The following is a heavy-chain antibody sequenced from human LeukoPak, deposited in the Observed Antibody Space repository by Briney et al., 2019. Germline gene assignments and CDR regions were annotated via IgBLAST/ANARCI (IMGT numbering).Heavy chain of an antibody. D-gene: IGHD3-9*01. CDR1: GGSISSGSYY. Sequence: SETLSLTCTVSGGSISSGSYYWSWIRQPAGKGLEWIGRIYTSGSTNYNPSLKSRVTISVDTSKNQFSLKLSSVTAADTAVYYCARLHILTGRPLRGFDYWGQGTLVTVSS. J-gene: IGHJ4*02. V-gene: IGHV4-61*02. CDR3: ARLHILTGRPLRGFDY. CDR2: IYTSGST.